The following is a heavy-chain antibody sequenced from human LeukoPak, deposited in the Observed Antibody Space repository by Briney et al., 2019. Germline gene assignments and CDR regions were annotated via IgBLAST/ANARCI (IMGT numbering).Heavy chain of an antibody. V-gene: IGHV4-59*01. CDR1: GGSISSYS. CDR3: ARDRYSGYDNYYYDMDV. J-gene: IGHJ6*02. Sequence: SETLSLTCTVSGGSISSYSRSWIRQPPGKGLEWIGYIYYSGSTNYNPSLKSRVTISVDTSKNQFSLKLSSVTAADTAVYYCARDRYSGYDNYYYDMDVWGQGTTVTVSS. D-gene: IGHD5-12*01. CDR2: IYYSGST.